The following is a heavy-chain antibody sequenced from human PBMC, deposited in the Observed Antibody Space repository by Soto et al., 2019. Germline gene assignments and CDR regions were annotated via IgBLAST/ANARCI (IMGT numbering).Heavy chain of an antibody. Sequence: SETLSLTCTVSGGSISSYYWSWIRQPPGKGLEWIGYIYYSGSTNYNPSLKSRVTISVDTSKNQFSLKLSSVTAADTAVYYCARSTGYCSSTSFYLEDYYHYHMAVWGKGTTVTVSS. CDR1: GGSISSYY. CDR3: ARSTGYCSSTSFYLEDYYHYHMAV. V-gene: IGHV4-59*01. J-gene: IGHJ6*03. CDR2: IYYSGST. D-gene: IGHD2-2*01.